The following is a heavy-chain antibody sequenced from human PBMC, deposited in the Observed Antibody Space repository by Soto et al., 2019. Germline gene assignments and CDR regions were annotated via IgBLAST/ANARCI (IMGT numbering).Heavy chain of an antibody. CDR1: GASISGYY. CDR3: VRDGTKTLRDWFDP. V-gene: IGHV4-4*07. Sequence: SETLSLTCTVSGASISGYYWSWIRKSAGKGLEWIGRIYATGTTDYNPSLKSRVMMSVDTSKKQFSLKLRSVTAADTAVYYCVRDGTKTLRDWFDPWGQGMSVTVSS. J-gene: IGHJ5*02. D-gene: IGHD1-1*01. CDR2: IYATGTT.